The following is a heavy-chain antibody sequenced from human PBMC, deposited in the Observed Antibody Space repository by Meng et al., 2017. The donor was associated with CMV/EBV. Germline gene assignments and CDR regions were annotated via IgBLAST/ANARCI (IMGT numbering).Heavy chain of an antibody. CDR3: ARHNQQLVR. CDR2: IYYSGCT. D-gene: IGHD6-13*01. J-gene: IGHJ4*02. Sequence: SETLSLTCTVSGGSISSSSYYWGWIRQPPGKGLEWIGSIYYSGCTYYNPSLKGRVTISVDTSKNQFSLKLSSVTAADTAVYYCARHNQQLVRWGQGTLVTVSS. CDR1: GGSISSSSYY. V-gene: IGHV4-39*01.